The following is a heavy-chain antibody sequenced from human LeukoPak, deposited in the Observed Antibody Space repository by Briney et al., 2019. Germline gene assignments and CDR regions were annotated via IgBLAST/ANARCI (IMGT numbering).Heavy chain of an antibody. CDR2: ISYDGSNK. D-gene: IGHD3-3*01. Sequence: PGGSLRLSCAASGFTFSSYAMHWVRQAPGKGLEWVAVISYDGSNKYYADSVKGRFTISRDNSKNTLYLQMNSLRAEDTAVYYCARDYAVSGFLEWIPLGGSDPWGQGTLVTVSS. V-gene: IGHV3-30-3*01. CDR3: ARDYAVSGFLEWIPLGGSDP. CDR1: GFTFSSYA. J-gene: IGHJ5*02.